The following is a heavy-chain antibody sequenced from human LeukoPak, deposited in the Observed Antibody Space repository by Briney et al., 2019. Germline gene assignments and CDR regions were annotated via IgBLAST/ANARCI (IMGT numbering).Heavy chain of an antibody. Sequence: SETLSLTCAVYGESSSNYYWSWIRQTPGQGLEWIGQIHQSGHTVYNPSLGSRVTISIDTSKQQFSLNLISVTAADTAVYFCARHGGFFQDYWRQGTLVTVSS. CDR1: GESSSNYY. J-gene: IGHJ4*02. V-gene: IGHV4-34*01. CDR2: IHQSGHT. CDR3: ARHGGFFQDY. D-gene: IGHD3-16*01.